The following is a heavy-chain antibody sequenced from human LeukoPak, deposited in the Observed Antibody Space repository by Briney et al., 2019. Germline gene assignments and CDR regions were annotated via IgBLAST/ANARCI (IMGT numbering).Heavy chain of an antibody. CDR3: VRALWFGEAFFDF. J-gene: IGHJ4*02. D-gene: IGHD3-10*01. Sequence: GGSLRLSCAASGFTFSGYWMTWVRQAPGKGLEWVVNIKQDGSEQYYVDSVKGRFTISRDNAKNSLYLQMNSLRAEDTALYYCVRALWFGEAFFDFWGQGALVTVSS. CDR2: IKQDGSEQ. V-gene: IGHV3-7*01. CDR1: GFTFSGYW.